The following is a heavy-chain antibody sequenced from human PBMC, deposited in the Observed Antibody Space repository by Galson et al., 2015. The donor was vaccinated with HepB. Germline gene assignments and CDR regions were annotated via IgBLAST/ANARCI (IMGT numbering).Heavy chain of an antibody. CDR1: GFTFSSYG. Sequence: SLRLSCAASGFTFSSYGMHWVRQAPGKGLEWVAVISYDGSNKYYADSVKGRFTISRDNSKNTLYLQMNSLRAEDTAVYYCRSDFWTGYYYYMDVWGKGTTVTVSS. J-gene: IGHJ6*03. V-gene: IGHV3-30*03. CDR3: RSDFWTGYYYYMDV. D-gene: IGHD3/OR15-3a*01. CDR2: ISYDGSNK.